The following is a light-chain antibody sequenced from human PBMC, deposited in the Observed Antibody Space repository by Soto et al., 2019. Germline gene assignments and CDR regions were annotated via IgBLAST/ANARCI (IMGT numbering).Light chain of an antibody. CDR1: SSDVGSYNR. CDR3: SSYTSSSTYVV. Sequence: QSVLTQPASVSGSPGQSVTISCTGTSSDVGSYNRVSWYQQPPGTAPKLMIYEVSNRPSGVPDRFSGSKSGNTASLTISGLQAEDEADYYCSSYTSSSTYVVFGGGTKVTVL. V-gene: IGLV2-18*02. CDR2: EVS. J-gene: IGLJ2*01.